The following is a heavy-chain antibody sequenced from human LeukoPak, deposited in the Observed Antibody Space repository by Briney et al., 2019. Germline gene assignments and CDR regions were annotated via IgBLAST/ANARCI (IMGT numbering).Heavy chain of an antibody. Sequence: PSETLSLTCTVSGVSFSSYYWTWIRQPPGKGLEWIGYIYYSGSTNYNPSLKTRVTMSLDTSKNQFSLKLTPVTAADTAVYYCATGGSRSSVDYWGQGTLVTVSS. D-gene: IGHD6-6*01. CDR2: IYYSGST. J-gene: IGHJ4*02. CDR3: ATGGSRSSVDY. V-gene: IGHV4-59*12. CDR1: GVSFSSYY.